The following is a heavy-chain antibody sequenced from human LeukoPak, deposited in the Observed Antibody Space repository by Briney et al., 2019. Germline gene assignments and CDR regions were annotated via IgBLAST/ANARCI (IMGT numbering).Heavy chain of an antibody. CDR2: IIPILGIA. V-gene: IGHV1-69*04. J-gene: IGHJ3*02. CDR3: ARDRKWLRSDAFDI. CDR1: GGTFSSYA. D-gene: IGHD3-22*01. Sequence: SVKVSCKASGGTFSSYAIGWVRQAPGQGLEWMGRIIPILGIANYAQKFQGRVTITADKSTSTAYMELSSLRSEDTAVYYCARDRKWLRSDAFDIWGQGTMVTVSS.